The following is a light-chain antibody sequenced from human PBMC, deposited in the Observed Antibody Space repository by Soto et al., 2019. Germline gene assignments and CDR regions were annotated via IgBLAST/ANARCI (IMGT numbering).Light chain of an antibody. J-gene: IGLJ1*01. Sequence: QSALTQPASVSGSPGQSITISCTGTSSDVGGYNYVSWYQQHPGKAPKLMIYDVSKRPSGVPDRFSGSKSGNTASLTISGLQAEDEADYYCYVYTGSSTPNVFGMGTKVTVL. CDR1: SSDVGGYNY. V-gene: IGLV2-11*01. CDR2: DVS. CDR3: YVYTGSSTPNV.